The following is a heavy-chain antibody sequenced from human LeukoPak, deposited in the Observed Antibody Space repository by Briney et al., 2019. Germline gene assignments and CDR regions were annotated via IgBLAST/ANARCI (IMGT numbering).Heavy chain of an antibody. J-gene: IGHJ4*02. V-gene: IGHV3-9*01. Sequence: GGSLRLSCAASGFTFDDYAMHWVRQAPGKGLELVSGISWNSGSIGYADSVKGRFTISRDNAKNSLYLQMNSLRAEDTALYYCAKDRRDIVATFFDYWGQGTLVTVSS. CDR2: ISWNSGSI. CDR1: GFTFDDYA. CDR3: AKDRRDIVATFFDY. D-gene: IGHD5-12*01.